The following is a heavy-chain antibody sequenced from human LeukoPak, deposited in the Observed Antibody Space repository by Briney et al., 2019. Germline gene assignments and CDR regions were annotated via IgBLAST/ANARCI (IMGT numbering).Heavy chain of an antibody. D-gene: IGHD1-1*01. CDR1: GFTFSSYA. CDR3: AKSLNWNLNAFDI. V-gene: IGHV3-23*01. Sequence: PGGSLRLSCAASGFTFSSYAMSWVRQAPGKGLEWVSAISGSGGSTYYADSVKGQFTISRDNSKNTLYLQMNSLRAEDTAVYYCAKSLNWNLNAFDIWGQGTMVTVSS. J-gene: IGHJ3*02. CDR2: ISGSGGST.